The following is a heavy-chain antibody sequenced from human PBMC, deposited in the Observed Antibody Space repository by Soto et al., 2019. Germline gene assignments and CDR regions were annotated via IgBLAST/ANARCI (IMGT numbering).Heavy chain of an antibody. CDR2: INHSGST. J-gene: IGHJ4*02. Sequence: SETLSLTCAVYGGSFSGYYWSWIRQPPGKGLEWIGEINHSGSTNYNPSLKSRVTISVDTSKNQFSLKLSSVTAADTAVYYCARGQGRFRDPPGYWGQGTLVTVSS. V-gene: IGHV4-34*01. CDR1: GGSFSGYY. D-gene: IGHD3-10*01. CDR3: ARGQGRFRDPPGY.